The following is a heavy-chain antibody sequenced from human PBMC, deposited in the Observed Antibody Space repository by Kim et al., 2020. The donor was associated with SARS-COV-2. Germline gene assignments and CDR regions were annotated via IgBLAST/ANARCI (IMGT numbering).Heavy chain of an antibody. Sequence: SETLSLTCTVSGGSISSSSYYWGWIRQPPGKGLEWIGSIYYSGSTYYNPSLKGRVTISVDTSKNQFSLKLSSVTAADTAVYYCAGHGVVPAAMVPRGWFDPWGQGTLVTVSS. CDR2: IYYSGST. CDR3: AGHGVVPAAMVPRGWFDP. CDR1: GGSISSSSYY. J-gene: IGHJ5*02. D-gene: IGHD2-2*01. V-gene: IGHV4-39*01.